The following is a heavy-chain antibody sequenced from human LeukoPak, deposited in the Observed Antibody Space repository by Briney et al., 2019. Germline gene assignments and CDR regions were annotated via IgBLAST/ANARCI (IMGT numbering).Heavy chain of an antibody. D-gene: IGHD2-21*01. J-gene: IGHJ2*01. V-gene: IGHV3-53*01. CDR1: GFTVSSNY. CDR2: IYSAGST. Sequence: GGSLRLSCAASGFTVSSNYMSWVRQAPGKGLEWVSVIYSAGSTYYADSVKGRFTISRDNSKNTLYLQMNTLRAEDKAVYYCARLWGDYWYFDLWGRGTLVTVSS. CDR3: ARLWGDYWYFDL.